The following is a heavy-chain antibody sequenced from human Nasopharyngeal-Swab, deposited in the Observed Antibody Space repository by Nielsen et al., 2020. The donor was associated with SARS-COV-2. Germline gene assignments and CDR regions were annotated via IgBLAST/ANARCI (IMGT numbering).Heavy chain of an antibody. Sequence: GGSLRLSCEVSGFSVSYNYMSWVRQAPGKGLEWVAVIYSRGETHYTDSVRGRFTISRDNSKNMVNLQLNSLRAEDTAVYHCARMDFIASRDYWGQGTLVTVSS. CDR2: IYSRGET. V-gene: IGHV3-53*01. D-gene: IGHD6-13*01. CDR3: ARMDFIASRDY. CDR1: GFSVSYNY. J-gene: IGHJ4*02.